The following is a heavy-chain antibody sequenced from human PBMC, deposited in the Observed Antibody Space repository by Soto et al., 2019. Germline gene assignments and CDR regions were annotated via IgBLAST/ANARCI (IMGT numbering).Heavy chain of an antibody. CDR3: ERTDDHGDYLDAFDI. CDR2: INPNSGGT. V-gene: IGHV1-2*04. CDR1: GYTFTGYY. J-gene: IGHJ3*02. Sequence: ASVKVSCKASGYTFTGYYMHWVRQAPGQGLEWMGWINPNSGGTNYAQKFQGWVTMTRDTSISTAYMELSRLRSDDTAVYYCERTDDHGDYLDAFDIWGQGTMVNVSS. D-gene: IGHD4-17*01.